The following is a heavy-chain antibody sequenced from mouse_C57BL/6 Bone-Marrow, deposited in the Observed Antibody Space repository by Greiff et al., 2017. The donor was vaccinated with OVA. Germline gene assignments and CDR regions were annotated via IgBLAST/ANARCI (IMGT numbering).Heavy chain of an antibody. CDR1: GYTFTEYS. CDR2: VYPGSGSI. J-gene: IGHJ2*01. D-gene: IGHD2-14*01. CDR3: ARHEGYKYCFAY. V-gene: IGHV1-62-2*01. Sequence: VQLQESGAELVKPGASVKLSCKASGYTFTEYSIHWVKQRPGQGLEWIGWVYPGSGSIKYNEKFKDKATLTADKSSSTVYMELSRLTSEDAAVYYCARHEGYKYCFAYWCQGTTLSVSS.